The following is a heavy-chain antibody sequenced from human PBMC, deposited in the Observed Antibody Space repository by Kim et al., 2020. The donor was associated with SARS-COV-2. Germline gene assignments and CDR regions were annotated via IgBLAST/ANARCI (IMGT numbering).Heavy chain of an antibody. V-gene: IGHV4-59*08. CDR1: GGFISSYY. CDR3: ARSFSSGWYVFESMNYYYGMDV. D-gene: IGHD6-19*01. Sequence: SETLSLTCTVSGGFISSYYWSWIRQPPGEGLEWIGYIYYSGSTNYNPSLKSRVTISVDTSKTQFSLKLSSVTAADTAVYYCARSFSSGWYVFESMNYYYGMDVWGQGTTVTVSS. CDR2: IYYSGST. J-gene: IGHJ6*02.